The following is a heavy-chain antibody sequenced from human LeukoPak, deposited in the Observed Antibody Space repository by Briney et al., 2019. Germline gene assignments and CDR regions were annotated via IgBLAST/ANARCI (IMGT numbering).Heavy chain of an antibody. D-gene: IGHD6-19*01. CDR2: ISYDGSNK. CDR1: GFTFSSYA. V-gene: IGHV3-30*14. CDR3: ARQRAVAGADYFGY. J-gene: IGHJ4*02. Sequence: KSGGSLRLSCAASGFTFSSYAMHWVRQAPGKGLEWVAVISYDGSNKYYADSVKGRFTISRDNSKNTLYLQMNSLRAEDTAVYYCARQRAVAGADYFGYWGQGTLVTVSS.